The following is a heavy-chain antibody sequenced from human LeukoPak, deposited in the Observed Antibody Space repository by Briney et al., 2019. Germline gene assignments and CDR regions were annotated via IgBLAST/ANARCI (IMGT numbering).Heavy chain of an antibody. CDR2: IIPIFGTA. CDR3: AGELIVVVPAPTWGRYMDV. CDR1: GGTFSSYA. Sequence: SVKVSCKASGGTFSSYAISWVRQAPGQGLEWMGGIIPIFGTANYAQKFQGRVTITTDESTSTAYMELSSLRSEDTAVYYCAGELIVVVPAPTWGRYMDVWGKGTTVTVSS. V-gene: IGHV1-69*05. J-gene: IGHJ6*03. D-gene: IGHD2-2*01.